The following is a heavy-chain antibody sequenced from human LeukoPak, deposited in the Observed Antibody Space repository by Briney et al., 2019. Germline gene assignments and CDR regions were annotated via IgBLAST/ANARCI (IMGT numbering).Heavy chain of an antibody. J-gene: IGHJ4*02. CDR1: GFTFSSYS. CDR3: ARAGVAATPY. CDR2: ISSSSSYI. Sequence: GRSLRLSCAASGFTFSSYSMNWVRQAPGKGLEWVSSISSSSSYIYYADSVKGRFTISRDNAKNSLYLQMNSLRAEDTAVYYCARAGVAATPYWGQGTLVTVSS. V-gene: IGHV3-21*01. D-gene: IGHD2-15*01.